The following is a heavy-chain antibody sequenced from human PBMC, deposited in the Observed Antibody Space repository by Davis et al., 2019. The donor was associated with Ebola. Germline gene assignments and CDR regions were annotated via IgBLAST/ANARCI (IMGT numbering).Heavy chain of an antibody. V-gene: IGHV1-3*04. J-gene: IGHJ6*02. CDR2: INTGNGNT. CDR3: AREMTTIAWGCLDV. D-gene: IGHD4-17*01. CDR1: GYSFTTSG. Sequence: GESLKISCEGSGYSFTTSGIHWVRQAPGQRLEWMGWINTGNGNTKYSEKFQGRVTITRDTSASTAYMELSSLRSEDTTVYYCAREMTTIAWGCLDVWGQGTTVTVSS.